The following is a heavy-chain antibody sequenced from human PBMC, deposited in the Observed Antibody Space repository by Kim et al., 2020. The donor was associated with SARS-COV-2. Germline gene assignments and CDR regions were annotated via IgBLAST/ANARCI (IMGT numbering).Heavy chain of an antibody. CDR1: GYTFTNYA. V-gene: IGHV1-3*01. CDR2: INAGNGNT. Sequence: ASVKVSCKASGYTFTNYAMHWVRQAPGQRLEWMGWINAGNGNTKYSQKFQGRVTITRDTSASTAYMELSSLRSEDTAVYYCAREDMYYYESYYYYYGMDVWGQGTTVTVSS. D-gene: IGHD3-22*01. J-gene: IGHJ6*02. CDR3: AREDMYYYESYYYYYGMDV.